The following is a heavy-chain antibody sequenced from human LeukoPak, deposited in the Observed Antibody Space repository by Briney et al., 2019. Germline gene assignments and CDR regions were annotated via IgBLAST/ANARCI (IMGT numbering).Heavy chain of an antibody. J-gene: IGHJ6*03. D-gene: IGHD2-2*01. V-gene: IGHV4-38-2*01. CDR3: ARRYCSSTSCRQYYYYYYYMDV. CDR1: GYSISSGYY. CDR2: IYHSGST. Sequence: SETLSLTCAVSGYSISSGYYWGWLRQPPGKGLEWIGSIYHSGSTYYNPSLKSRVTISVDTSKHQFSLKLSSVTAADTAVYYCARRYCSSTSCRQYYYYYYYMDVWGKGTTVTVSS.